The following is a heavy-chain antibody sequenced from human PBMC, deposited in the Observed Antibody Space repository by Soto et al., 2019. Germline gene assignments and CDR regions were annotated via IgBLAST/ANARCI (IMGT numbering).Heavy chain of an antibody. D-gene: IGHD6-19*01. J-gene: IGHJ4*02. CDR2: ISSSSSYI. Sequence: EVQLVESGGGLVKPGGSLRLSCAASGFTFSSYSMNWVRQAPGKGLEWVSSISSSSSYIYYADSVKGRFTISRDNAKNSLYLQMNSLRAEDTAVYYCARMQWPAYYFDYWGQGTLVTVSS. CDR3: ARMQWPAYYFDY. V-gene: IGHV3-21*01. CDR1: GFTFSSYS.